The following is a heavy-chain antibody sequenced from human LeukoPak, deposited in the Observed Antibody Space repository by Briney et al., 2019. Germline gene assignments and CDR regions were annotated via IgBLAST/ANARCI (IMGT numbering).Heavy chain of an antibody. J-gene: IGHJ4*02. V-gene: IGHV3-23*01. Sequence: GGSLRLSCAVSGFIFSNFAMTWVCHAPGKGLEWVSVITGNGADTYYADSVKGRFTISRDNSRNTLYLQTNSLSAEDTAVYYCASRGSGWSYDYWGQGTLVTVSS. CDR2: ITGNGADT. CDR1: GFIFSNFA. D-gene: IGHD6-19*01. CDR3: ASRGSGWSYDY.